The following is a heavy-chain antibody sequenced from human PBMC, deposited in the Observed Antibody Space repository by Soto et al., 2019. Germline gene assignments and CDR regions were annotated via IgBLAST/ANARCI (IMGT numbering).Heavy chain of an antibody. J-gene: IGHJ6*02. D-gene: IGHD3-10*01. CDR1: VYSFTSYW. V-gene: IGHV5-10-1*01. Sequence: GKSLKISCKGSVYSFTSYWISWVRQMPGKGLEWMGRIDPSDSYTNYSPSFQGHVTISADKSVSTAYLQWSSLKASDTAMYYCAYYYGSGSQTGYYYGMDVWGQGTLVTV. CDR3: AYYYGSGSQTGYYYGMDV. CDR2: IDPSDSYT.